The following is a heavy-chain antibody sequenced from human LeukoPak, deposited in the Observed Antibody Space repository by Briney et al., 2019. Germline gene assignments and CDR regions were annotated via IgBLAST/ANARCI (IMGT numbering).Heavy chain of an antibody. CDR1: GFNVSSNY. CDR2: FYSGGST. Sequence: GGSLRLSCAASGFNVSSNYMSWVRQAPGKGLEWVSVFYSGGSTYYADSVKGRFTIARDNSKNTLYLQMSGLRAEDTAVYYCASENERPDAFGIWGQGTMVTVSS. J-gene: IGHJ3*02. V-gene: IGHV3-53*01. CDR3: ASENERPDAFGI.